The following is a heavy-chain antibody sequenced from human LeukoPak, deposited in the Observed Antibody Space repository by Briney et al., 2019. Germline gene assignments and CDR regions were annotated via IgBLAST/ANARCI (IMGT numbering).Heavy chain of an antibody. D-gene: IGHD6-19*01. CDR2: IHTSGST. CDR1: GGSFSGYY. Sequence: PSETLSLTCAVYGGSFSGYYWSWIRQPPGKGLEWLAYIHTSGSTNYNPSLKSRVTISLDTSKSQFSLNLTSVTAADTAMYYCARHRRAVPAYYFDYWGPGAPVTVSS. J-gene: IGHJ4*02. V-gene: IGHV4-4*09. CDR3: ARHRRAVPAYYFDY.